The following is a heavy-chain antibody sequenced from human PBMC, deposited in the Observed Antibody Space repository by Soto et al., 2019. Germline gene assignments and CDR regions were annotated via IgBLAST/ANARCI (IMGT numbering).Heavy chain of an antibody. J-gene: IGHJ6*02. CDR3: ARDSRNNWNLCMDV. V-gene: IGHV3-30-3*01. CDR2: ISYDGSNK. Sequence: VRLSCAASGFTFSSYAMHWVRQAPGKGLEWVAVISYDGSNKYYADSVKGRFTISRDNSKNTLYLQMNSLRAEDTAVYYCARDSRNNWNLCMDVWGQGTRVTVSS. D-gene: IGHD1-7*01. CDR1: GFTFSSYA.